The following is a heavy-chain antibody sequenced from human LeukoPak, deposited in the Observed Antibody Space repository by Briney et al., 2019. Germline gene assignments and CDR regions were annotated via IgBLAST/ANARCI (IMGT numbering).Heavy chain of an antibody. J-gene: IGHJ4*02. Sequence: VSVTVSCKASGYTFSSFAINWVRQAPGQGLEWMGWINTNTARPTHAQDFTGRFVFSLDTSVSTAYLQISSLQPDDTAIYYCAREYFYRGLQYFDNWGQGTLLTVSS. CDR1: GYTFSSFA. CDR2: INTNTARP. D-gene: IGHD2/OR15-2a*01. CDR3: AREYFYRGLQYFDN. V-gene: IGHV7-4-1*02.